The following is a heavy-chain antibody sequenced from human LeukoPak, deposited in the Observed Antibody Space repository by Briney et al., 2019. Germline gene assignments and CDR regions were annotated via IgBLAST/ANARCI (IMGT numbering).Heavy chain of an antibody. CDR1: GGSISSSSYY. J-gene: IGHJ4*02. CDR2: IYYSGST. V-gene: IGHV4-39*07. Sequence: SETLSLTCTVSGGSISSSSYYWGWIRQPPGKGLEWIGSIYYSGSTYYNPSLKSRVTISVDTSKNQFSLKLSSVTAADTAVYYCARTPAWGSTYFDYWGQGTLVTVSS. D-gene: IGHD7-27*01. CDR3: ARTPAWGSTYFDY.